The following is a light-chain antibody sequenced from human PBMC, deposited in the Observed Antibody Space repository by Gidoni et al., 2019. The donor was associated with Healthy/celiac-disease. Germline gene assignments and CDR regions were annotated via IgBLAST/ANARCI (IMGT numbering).Light chain of an antibody. CDR3: SSYTSSSTLGV. V-gene: IGLV2-14*01. Sequence: QSALTQPASVSGSPGQSITISCTGTSSDVGGYNYVSWYQQHPGKAPKLMSYEVSNRPSGGSNRFSGSKSGNTASLTISGLQAEDEADYYCSSYTSSSTLGVFGGGTKLTVL. CDR1: SSDVGGYNY. CDR2: EVS. J-gene: IGLJ2*01.